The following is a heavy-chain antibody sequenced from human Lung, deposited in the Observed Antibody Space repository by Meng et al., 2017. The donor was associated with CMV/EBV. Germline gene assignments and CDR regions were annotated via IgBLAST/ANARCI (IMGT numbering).Heavy chain of an antibody. J-gene: IGHJ4*02. CDR2: INNDESRK. V-gene: IGHV3-74*01. Sequence: SCAVSGFTFSRYWMHWARQAPGKGLVWVSRINNDESRKTYADSVKGRFTISRDSAKNTLYLQMNSLRAEDTAVYYCARERFDYGDYGLDYWGQGTXVTVSS. CDR3: ARERFDYGDYGLDY. D-gene: IGHD4-17*01. CDR1: GFTFSRYW.